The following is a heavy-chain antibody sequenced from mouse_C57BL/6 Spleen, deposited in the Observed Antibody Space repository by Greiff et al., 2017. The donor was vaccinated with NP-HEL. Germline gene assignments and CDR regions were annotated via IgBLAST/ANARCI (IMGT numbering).Heavy chain of an antibody. D-gene: IGHD1-1*01. V-gene: IGHV1-64*01. Sequence: QVQLQQPGAELVKPGASVKLSCKASGYTFTSYWMHWVKQRPGQGLAWIGMIHPNSGSTNYNEKFKSKATLTVDKSSSTAYMQLSSLTSEDSAVYYCARRNWDGSSYWYFDVWGTGTTVTVSS. CDR3: ARRNWDGSSYWYFDV. J-gene: IGHJ1*03. CDR1: GYTFTSYW. CDR2: IHPNSGST.